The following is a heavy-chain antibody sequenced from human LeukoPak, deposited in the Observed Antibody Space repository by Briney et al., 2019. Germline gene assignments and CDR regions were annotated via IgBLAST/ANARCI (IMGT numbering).Heavy chain of an antibody. CDR3: ARDEDLYSPTWSLFDY. Sequence: GGSLRLSCAASGFTFSSWSMGWVRQSPGKGLEWVSGITSSGASTFYADSVKGRFTISRDNSKNTVFLEMNSLRSEDTAVYFCARDEDLYSPTWSLFDYWGQGTLVTVSS. V-gene: IGHV3-23*01. D-gene: IGHD5-12*01. CDR2: ITSSGAST. CDR1: GFTFSSWS. J-gene: IGHJ4*02.